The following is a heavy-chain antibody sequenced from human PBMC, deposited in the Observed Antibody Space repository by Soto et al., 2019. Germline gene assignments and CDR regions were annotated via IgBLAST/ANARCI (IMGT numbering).Heavy chain of an antibody. D-gene: IGHD3-3*01. CDR3: ARGPDFWSGYYPNNWFDP. V-gene: IGHV4-34*01. CDR2: INHSGST. Sequence: QVQLQQWGAGLLKPSETLSLTCAVYGGSFSGYYWSWIRQPPGKGLEWLGEINHSGSTNYNPSLKSRVTISVDTSKNQFSLKLSSVTAADTAVYYCARGPDFWSGYYPNNWFDPWGQGTLVTVSS. CDR1: GGSFSGYY. J-gene: IGHJ5*02.